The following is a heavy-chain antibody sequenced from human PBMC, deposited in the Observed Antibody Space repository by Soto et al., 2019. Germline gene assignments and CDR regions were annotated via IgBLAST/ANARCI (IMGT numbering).Heavy chain of an antibody. J-gene: IGHJ6*02. V-gene: IGHV3-23*01. D-gene: IGHD1-26*01. CDR3: AKMGGSAGYYGLDV. CDR2: ISDSGAST. CDR1: GFTFSSYA. Sequence: GSLRLSCVASGFTFSSYAMSWVLQAPGKGLEWVSAISDSGASTYYADSVKGRFTISRDNSENTLYLQMNSLRAEDTAVYYCAKMGGSAGYYGLDVWGQGTRVTVYS.